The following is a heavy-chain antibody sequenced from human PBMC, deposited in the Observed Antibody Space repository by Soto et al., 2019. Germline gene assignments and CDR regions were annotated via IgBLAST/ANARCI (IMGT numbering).Heavy chain of an antibody. CDR3: AGYYGSGSCFVY. V-gene: IGHV4-39*01. CDR1: GGSISSSSYY. CDR2: IYYSGST. Sequence: SETLSLTCTVSGGSISSSSYYWGWIRQPPGKGLEWIGSIYYSGSTYYNPSLKSRVTISVDTSKNQFSLRLSSVTAADTAVYYCAGYYGSGSCFVYWGQGTLVTVSS. D-gene: IGHD3-10*01. J-gene: IGHJ4*02.